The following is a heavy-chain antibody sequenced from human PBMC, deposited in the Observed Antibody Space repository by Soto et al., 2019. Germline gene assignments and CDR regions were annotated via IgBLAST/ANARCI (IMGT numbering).Heavy chain of an antibody. CDR2: INGDGSTT. CDR1: GFTFSSFA. CDR3: ARGSGPRGRPY. V-gene: IGHV3-74*01. J-gene: IGHJ4*02. Sequence: GGSLRLSCAASGFTFSSFAMSWVRQAPGKGLVWVARINGDGSTTTYVDSVNGRFTISRDNAKNTVYLQMNSLRAEDTAVYYCARGSGPRGRPYWGQGILVTVSS. D-gene: IGHD6-25*01.